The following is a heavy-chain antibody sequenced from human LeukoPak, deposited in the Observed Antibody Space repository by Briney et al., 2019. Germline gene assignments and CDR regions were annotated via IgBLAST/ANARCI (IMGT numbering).Heavy chain of an antibody. V-gene: IGHV3-48*03. D-gene: IGHD6-6*01. Sequence: GGSLRLSCAASGFTFSSYEMNWVRQAPGKGLERVSYISSSGSTIYYADSVKGRFTISRDNSKNTLYLQMNSLRAEDTAVYYCAKSGQLDFDYWGQGTLVTVSS. CDR2: ISSSGSTI. CDR1: GFTFSSYE. J-gene: IGHJ4*02. CDR3: AKSGQLDFDY.